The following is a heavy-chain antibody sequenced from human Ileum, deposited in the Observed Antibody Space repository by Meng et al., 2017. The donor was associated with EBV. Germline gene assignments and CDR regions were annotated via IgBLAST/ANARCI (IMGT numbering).Heavy chain of an antibody. V-gene: IGHV3-74*01. D-gene: IGHD3-16*01. J-gene: IGHJ4*02. CDR1: GFSFSIYW. Sequence: QVVGSGGGLVQPGGSLRLSCAAFGFSFSIYWMHWVRQAPGKGLVWVSGISSDGSTATYADSVKGRFSISRDNAKNTLYVQMNSLRGEDTAVYYCAQGLGAYQIDQWGQGILVTVSS. CDR2: ISSDGSTA. CDR3: AQGLGAYQIDQ.